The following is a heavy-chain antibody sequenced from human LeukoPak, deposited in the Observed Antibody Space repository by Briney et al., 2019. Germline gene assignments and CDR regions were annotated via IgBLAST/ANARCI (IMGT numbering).Heavy chain of an antibody. V-gene: IGHV4-4*07. CDR2: IYTSGST. D-gene: IGHD3-22*01. CDR3: ARDYDSSGDAFDI. CDR1: GGSINSYY. J-gene: IGHJ3*02. Sequence: SETLSLTCTVSGGSINSYYWSWLRQPAGKGLEWIGRIYTSGSTNYNPSLKSRVTISVDTSKNQFSLKLSSVTAADTAVYYCARDYDSSGDAFDIWGQGTMVTVSS.